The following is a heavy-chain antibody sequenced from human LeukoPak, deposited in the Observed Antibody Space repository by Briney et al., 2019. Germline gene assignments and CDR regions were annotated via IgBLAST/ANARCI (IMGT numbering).Heavy chain of an antibody. CDR2: IYNSENT. CDR3: ARFHSGPSGWYVLWYFDL. CDR1: GGSVSSYY. Sequence: SETLSPTCTVSGGSVSSYYWSWIRQPPGKGLEWIGYIYNSENTKYNSSLMSRVTMSLDTSKNQVFLKLSSVTAADTAVYYCARFHSGPSGWYVLWYFDLWGRGTLVTVSS. D-gene: IGHD6-19*01. J-gene: IGHJ2*01. V-gene: IGHV4-4*09.